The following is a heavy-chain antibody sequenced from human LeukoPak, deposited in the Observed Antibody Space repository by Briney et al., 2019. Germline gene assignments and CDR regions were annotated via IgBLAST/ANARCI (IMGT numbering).Heavy chain of an antibody. J-gene: IGHJ6*03. D-gene: IGHD3-22*01. CDR3: ARYYYDSSGYYEPTSGKYYYYYYMDV. CDR1: GYTFTSYY. V-gene: IGHV1-46*01. Sequence: ASVKVSCKASGYTFTSYYMHWVRQAPGQGLEWMGIINPSGGSTSYAQKFQGRVTMTRDMSTSTVYMELSSLRSEDTAVYYCARYYYDSSGYYEPTSGKYYYYYYMDVWGKGTTVTVSS. CDR2: INPSGGST.